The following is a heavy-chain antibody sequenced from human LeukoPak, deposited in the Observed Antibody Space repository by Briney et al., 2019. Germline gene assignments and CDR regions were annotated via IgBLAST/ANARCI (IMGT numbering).Heavy chain of an antibody. CDR2: INPNSGGT. V-gene: IGHV1-2*06. D-gene: IGHD2-2*01. Sequence: ASVKVSCKASGYTFTGYYMHWVRQAPGQGLEWMGRINPNSGGTNYAQKFQGRVTMTRDTSISTAYMELSRLRSDDTAVYYCARDWYTVVVPAGIFGYAFDIWGQGTMVTVSS. J-gene: IGHJ3*02. CDR3: ARDWYTVVVPAGIFGYAFDI. CDR1: GYTFTGYY.